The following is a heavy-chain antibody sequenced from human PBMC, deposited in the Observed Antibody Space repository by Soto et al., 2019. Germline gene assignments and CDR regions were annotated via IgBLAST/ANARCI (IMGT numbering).Heavy chain of an antibody. CDR2: INHSGST. Sequence: SETLSLTCAVYGGSFSGYYWSWIRQPPGKGLEWIGEINHSGSTNYNPSLQSRVTISVDTSKNQFSLKLSSVTAADTAVYYCARGGYSYGQPNWFDPWGQGTLVTAPQ. CDR1: GGSFSGYY. D-gene: IGHD5-18*01. V-gene: IGHV4-34*01. J-gene: IGHJ5*02. CDR3: ARGGYSYGQPNWFDP.